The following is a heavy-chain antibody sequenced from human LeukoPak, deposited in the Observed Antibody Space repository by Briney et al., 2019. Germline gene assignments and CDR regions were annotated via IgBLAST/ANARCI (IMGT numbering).Heavy chain of an antibody. Sequence: GASVKVSCKASGGTFSSYAISWVRQAPGQGLGWLGRIIPILGIANYAQKFQGRVTITADKSTSTAYMELSSLRSEDTAVYYCARAVTYYYDSIGYEFDYWGQGTLVTVSS. CDR3: ARAVTYYYDSIGYEFDY. D-gene: IGHD3-22*01. CDR2: IIPILGIA. V-gene: IGHV1-69*04. CDR1: GGTFSSYA. J-gene: IGHJ4*02.